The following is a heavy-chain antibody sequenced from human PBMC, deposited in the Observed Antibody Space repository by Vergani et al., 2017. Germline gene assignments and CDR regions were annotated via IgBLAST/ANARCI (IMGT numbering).Heavy chain of an antibody. CDR1: GFTFDDYA. CDR3: AKAPYYSGSSCSPYLDY. CDR2: ISWNSGSI. D-gene: IGHD3-22*01. V-gene: IGHV3-9*01. Sequence: VQLVESGGGLVQPGRSLRLSCAASGFTFDDYAMHWVRQAPGKGLEWVSGISWNSGSIGYADSVKGRFTISRDNAKNSLYLQMNSLRAEDTALYYGAKAPYYSGSSCSPYLDYWGQGTLVTVSS. J-gene: IGHJ4*02.